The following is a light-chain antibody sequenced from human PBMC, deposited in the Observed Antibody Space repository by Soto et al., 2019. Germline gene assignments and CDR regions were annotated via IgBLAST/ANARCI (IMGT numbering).Light chain of an antibody. CDR2: GSA. CDR3: QQYGSSPPYT. J-gene: IGKJ2*01. Sequence: EVVLTQSPGTLSLSPEERATLSCRANQSVSNNYFAWYQQKPGQAPRLLIFGSADRATGIPDRFSGSGSGTDFTLTISRLEPEDFAVYYCQQYGSSPPYTFGQGTKLEIK. CDR1: QSVSNNY. V-gene: IGKV3-20*01.